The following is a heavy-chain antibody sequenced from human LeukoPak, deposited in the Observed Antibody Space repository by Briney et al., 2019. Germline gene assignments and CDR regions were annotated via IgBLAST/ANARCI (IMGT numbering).Heavy chain of an antibody. J-gene: IGHJ4*02. CDR2: ISWNSANT. CDR3: VKDISGWSYFDY. Sequence: GGSLRLSCAVSGFIFDDYGMHWVRQAPGKGLEWVAGISWNSANTGYADSVKGRFTISRDNAKNSLYLQINSLRPEDTALYYCVKDISGWSYFDYWGLGTLVTVSP. V-gene: IGHV3-9*01. CDR1: GFIFDDYG. D-gene: IGHD6-19*01.